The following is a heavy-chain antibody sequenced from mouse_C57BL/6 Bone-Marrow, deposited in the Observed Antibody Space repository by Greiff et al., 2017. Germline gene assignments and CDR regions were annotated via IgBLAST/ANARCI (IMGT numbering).Heavy chain of an antibody. CDR3: GITTVVEKDAMDY. V-gene: IGHV1-39*01. CDR1: GYSFTDYN. CDR2: INPNYGTT. Sequence: VQLKHSGPELVKPGASVKISCKASGYSFTDYNMNWVKQSNGKSLEWIGVINPNYGTTSYNQKFKGKATLTVDQSSSTAYMQLNSLTSEDSAVYYCGITTVVEKDAMDYWGQGTSVTVSS. D-gene: IGHD1-1*01. J-gene: IGHJ4*01.